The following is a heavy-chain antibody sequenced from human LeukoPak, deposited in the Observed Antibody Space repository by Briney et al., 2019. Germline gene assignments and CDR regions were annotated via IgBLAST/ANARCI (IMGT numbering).Heavy chain of an antibody. J-gene: IGHJ3*02. CDR2: IYYNGNT. V-gene: IGHV4-39*07. D-gene: IGHD3-22*01. Sequence: SETLSLTCTVSGDSISSNSYYWGWIRQPPGKGLEWIGSIYYNGNTYYNPSLKSRVTISVDTSKNQFSLKLSSVTAADTAVYYCAVPWGYYDSSGIAFDIWGQGTMVTVSS. CDR1: GDSISSNSYY. CDR3: AVPWGYYDSSGIAFDI.